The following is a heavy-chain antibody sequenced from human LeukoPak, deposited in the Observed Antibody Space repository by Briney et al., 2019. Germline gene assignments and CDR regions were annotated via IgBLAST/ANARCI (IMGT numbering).Heavy chain of an antibody. Sequence: SETLSLTCTVSGGSISSSSYYWGWIRQPAGKGLEWIGRIYTSGSTYYNPSLKSRVTISVDTSKNQFSLKLSSVTAEDAAVYYCAGTRGYSGYVGYWGQGTLVAVSS. J-gene: IGHJ4*02. V-gene: IGHV4-61*02. CDR2: IYTSGST. CDR3: AGTRGYSGYVGY. CDR1: GGSISSSSYY. D-gene: IGHD5-12*01.